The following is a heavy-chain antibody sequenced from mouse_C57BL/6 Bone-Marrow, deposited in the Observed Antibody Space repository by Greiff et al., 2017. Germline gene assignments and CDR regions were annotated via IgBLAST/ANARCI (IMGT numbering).Heavy chain of an antibody. CDR1: GYTFTSYW. D-gene: IGHD2-3*01. CDR3: VRDDGGGFAY. J-gene: IGHJ3*01. CDR2: IHPSDSGT. V-gene: IGHV1-74*01. Sequence: QVQPQQSGAELVKPGASVKVSCKASGYTFTSYWMHWVKQRPGQGLEWIGRIHPSDSGTNYNQKFQGKATLTVDKSSSTDYMQISSLTAEDSAVYYCVRDDGGGFAYWGQATLVTVSA.